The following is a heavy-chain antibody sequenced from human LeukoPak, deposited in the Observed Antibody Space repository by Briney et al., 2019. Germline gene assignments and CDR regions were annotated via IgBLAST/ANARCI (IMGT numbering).Heavy chain of an antibody. CDR2: ISGSGGST. V-gene: IGHV3-23*01. J-gene: IGHJ4*02. CDR3: AKDERRYCSSTSCYKNDY. CDR1: GFTFSSYA. Sequence: GGSLRLSCAASGFTFSSYAMSWVRQAPGKGLEWVSAISGSGGSTYYADSVKGRFTISRDNSKNTLYLQMNSLRAEDTAVYYCAKDERRYCSSTSCYKNDYWGQGTLVTVSS. D-gene: IGHD2-2*02.